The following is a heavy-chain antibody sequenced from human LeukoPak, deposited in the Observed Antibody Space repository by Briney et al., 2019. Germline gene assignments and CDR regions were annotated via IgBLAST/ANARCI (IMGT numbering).Heavy chain of an antibody. CDR3: ARDLRITMVRGVTPGY. D-gene: IGHD3-10*01. J-gene: IGHJ4*02. Sequence: ASVKVSCKASGYTFTSYGISWVRQAPGQGLEWMGWISAYNGNTSYAQKLQGRVTMTTDTSTSTAYMELRSLRSDDTAVYYCARDLRITMVRGVTPGYWGQGTLVTVSS. CDR1: GYTFTSYG. CDR2: ISAYNGNT. V-gene: IGHV1-18*01.